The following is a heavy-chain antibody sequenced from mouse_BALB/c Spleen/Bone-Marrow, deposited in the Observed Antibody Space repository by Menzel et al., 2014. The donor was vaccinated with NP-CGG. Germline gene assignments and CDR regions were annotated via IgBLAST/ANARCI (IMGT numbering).Heavy chain of an antibody. J-gene: IGHJ4*01. CDR1: RFNIKHTY. CDR2: IDPANAHT. Sequence: EVQLQESGAELVKPGASVKLSCTASRFNIKHTYMYWVKQRPEQSLERIGRIDPANAHTIYDPMFQGKATITAYTSYNTVLLQLNSLTSEDAAVYYCAVYGYAMDYRSQGASVTSAS. V-gene: IGHV14-3*02. CDR3: AVYGYAMDY. D-gene: IGHD1-1*01.